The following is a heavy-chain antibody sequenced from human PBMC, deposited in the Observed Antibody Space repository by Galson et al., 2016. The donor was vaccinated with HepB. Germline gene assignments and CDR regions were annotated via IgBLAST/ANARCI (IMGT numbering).Heavy chain of an antibody. CDR1: GLTFSDFA. J-gene: IGHJ5*01. CDR3: VSGRTIAAVTNLCDS. CDR2: ISSTGGMI. Sequence: SLRLSCAGSGLTFSDFALNWVRPAPGKGLEWLSYISSTGGMISSADFVQGRVIVSSDNARNALYLQVMDLRVDDTSIYYCVSGRTIAAVTNLCDSWGQGTLVTVSS. D-gene: IGHD6-6*01. V-gene: IGHV3-48*03.